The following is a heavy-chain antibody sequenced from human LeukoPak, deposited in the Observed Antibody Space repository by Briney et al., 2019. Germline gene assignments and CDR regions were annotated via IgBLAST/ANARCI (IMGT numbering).Heavy chain of an antibody. J-gene: IGHJ4*02. CDR3: ARDLPRGRYYGSRGDY. CDR1: GYTFTSYG. D-gene: IGHD3-10*01. V-gene: IGHV1-18*01. CDR2: ISAYNGNT. Sequence: ASVKVSCKASGYTFTSYGISWVRQAPGQGLEWMGWISAYNGNTNYAQKLQCRVTMTTDTSTSTAYMERRSLRSDDTAVYYCARDLPRGRYYGSRGDYWGQGTLVTVSS.